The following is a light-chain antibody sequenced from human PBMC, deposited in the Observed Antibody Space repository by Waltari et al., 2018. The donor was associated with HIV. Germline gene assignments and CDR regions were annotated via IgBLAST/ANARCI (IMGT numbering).Light chain of an antibody. Sequence: QSVLTQPPSASGTPGQRITISCSGSSSNIGSNYVYWYQQLPGTAPKLLIYRNNQRPSGVPDRFSGSKSGTSASLAISGLRSEDEADYYCGAWDSSLSAVVFGTGTKVTVL. CDR2: RNN. CDR1: SSNIGSNY. J-gene: IGLJ1*01. CDR3: GAWDSSLSAVV. V-gene: IGLV1-47*01.